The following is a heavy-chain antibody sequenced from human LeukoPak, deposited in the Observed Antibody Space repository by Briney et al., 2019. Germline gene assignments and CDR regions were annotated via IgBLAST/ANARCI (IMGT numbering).Heavy chain of an antibody. D-gene: IGHD2-2*01. CDR3: ARGLVPAAIERGYYYYYMDV. Sequence: SVKVSCKASGGTFSSYAISWVRQAPGQGLEWMGGIIPIFGTANYAQKFQGRVTITADESTSTAYMELSSLRSEDTAVYYCARGLVPAAIERGYYYYYMDVWGKGTTVTISS. V-gene: IGHV1-69*13. J-gene: IGHJ6*03. CDR2: IIPIFGTA. CDR1: GGTFSSYA.